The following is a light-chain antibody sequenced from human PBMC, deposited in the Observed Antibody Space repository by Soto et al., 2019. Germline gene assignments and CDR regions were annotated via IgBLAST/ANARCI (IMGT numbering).Light chain of an antibody. V-gene: IGLV3-25*03. CDR2: KDS. CDR1: ALPKQY. Sequence: SYELTQSPSVSVSPGQTARITCSGDALPKQYAYWYQQKPGQAPILVIYKDSERPSGIPERFSGSSSGTTVTLTISGVQAEDEADYYCQSADSSGIYVFGTGTKVTVL. CDR3: QSADSSGIYV. J-gene: IGLJ1*01.